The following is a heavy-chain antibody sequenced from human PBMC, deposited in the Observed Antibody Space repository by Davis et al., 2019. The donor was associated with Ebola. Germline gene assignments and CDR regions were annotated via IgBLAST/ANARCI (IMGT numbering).Heavy chain of an antibody. CDR3: ARAPGYSYGDY. Sequence: GESLKISCAASGFTFSSHAMSWVRQAPGKGLEWVSAISGSGGSTYYADSVKGRFTISRDNSKNTLYLQMNSLRAEDTAVYYRARAPGYSYGDYWGQGTLVTVSS. V-gene: IGHV3-23*01. CDR1: GFTFSSHA. J-gene: IGHJ4*02. CDR2: ISGSGGST. D-gene: IGHD5-18*01.